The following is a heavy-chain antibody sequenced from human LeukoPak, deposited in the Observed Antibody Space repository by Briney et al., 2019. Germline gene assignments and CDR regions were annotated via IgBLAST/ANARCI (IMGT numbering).Heavy chain of an antibody. D-gene: IGHD1-26*01. J-gene: IGHJ4*02. CDR3: SRDPTYYLRYGYFDY. Sequence: GGSLRLSCAASGFTFSSYSMNWVRQAPGKGLEWVSSINNVGSHIYYAGSVKGRFTISRDNTKNSLYLQMNSLRAEDTAVYYCSRDPTYYLRYGYFDYWGQGALVTVSS. CDR2: INNVGSHI. CDR1: GFTFSSYS. V-gene: IGHV3-21*01.